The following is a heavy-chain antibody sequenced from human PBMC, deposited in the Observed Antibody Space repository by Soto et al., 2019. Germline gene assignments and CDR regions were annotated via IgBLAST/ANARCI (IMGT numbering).Heavy chain of an antibody. CDR2: INHSGST. Sequence: SETLSLTCAVYGGSFSGYYWSWIRQPPGKGLEWIGEINHSGSTNYNPSLKSRVTISVDTSKNQFSLKLSSVTAADTAVYYCAREGFSTMVRGVKYYYGMDVWGQGTTVTVSS. CDR1: GGSFSGYY. V-gene: IGHV4-34*01. J-gene: IGHJ6*02. CDR3: AREGFSTMVRGVKYYYGMDV. D-gene: IGHD3-10*01.